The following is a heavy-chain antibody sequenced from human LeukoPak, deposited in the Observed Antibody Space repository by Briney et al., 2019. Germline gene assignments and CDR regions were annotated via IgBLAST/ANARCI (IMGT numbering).Heavy chain of an antibody. V-gene: IGHV4-39*01. Sequence: PSETLSLTCTVSGGSIGSSSYYWGWIRQPPGKGLEWIGSIYYSGSTYYNPSLKSRVTISVDTSKNQFSLKLSSVTAADTAVYYCASMSPRDIVVVPAWYWGQGTLVTVSS. CDR1: GGSIGSSSYY. CDR3: ASMSPRDIVVVPAWY. CDR2: IYYSGST. J-gene: IGHJ4*02. D-gene: IGHD2-2*01.